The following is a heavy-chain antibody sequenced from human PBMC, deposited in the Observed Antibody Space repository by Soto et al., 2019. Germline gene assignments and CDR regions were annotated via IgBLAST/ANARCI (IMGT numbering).Heavy chain of an antibody. CDR3: ARLVLGLHAYYYDSSGYYQDY. Sequence: GASVKVSCKASGYTFTSYGISWVRQAPGQGLEWMGWISADNGNTNYAQKLQGRVTMTTDTSTSTAYMELRSLRSDDTAVYYCARLVLGLHAYYYDSSGYYQDYWGQGTLVTVS. CDR2: ISADNGNT. D-gene: IGHD3-22*01. CDR1: GYTFTSYG. J-gene: IGHJ4*02. V-gene: IGHV1-18*04.